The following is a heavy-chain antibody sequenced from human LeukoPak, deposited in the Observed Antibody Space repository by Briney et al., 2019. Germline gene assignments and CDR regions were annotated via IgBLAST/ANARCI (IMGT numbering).Heavy chain of an antibody. CDR3: ARGGEEMATINTLYYFDY. D-gene: IGHD5-24*01. CDR2: INHSGST. J-gene: IGHJ4*02. CDR1: GGSFSGYY. V-gene: IGHV4-34*01. Sequence: PSETLSLTCAVYGGSFSGYYWSWIRQPPGKGLEWIGEINHSGSTNYNPSLKSRVTISVDTSKNQFSLKLSSVTAADTAVYYCARGGEEMATINTLYYFDYWGQGTLVTVSS.